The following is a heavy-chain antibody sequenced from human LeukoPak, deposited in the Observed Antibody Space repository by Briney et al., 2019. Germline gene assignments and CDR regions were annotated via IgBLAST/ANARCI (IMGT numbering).Heavy chain of an antibody. CDR1: GFTFRTYA. J-gene: IGHJ6*02. V-gene: IGHV3-30*10. CDR2: ISYDGRKQ. Sequence: GGSLRLSCAASGFTFRTYAMHWVRQAPGKGLEWVAVISYDGRKQTYTDSVKGRFTISRDNSKNTLYLQMNSLRAEDTAIYYCARDMGIYNMDVWGQGTTVIVSS. D-gene: IGHD3-10*01. CDR3: ARDMGIYNMDV.